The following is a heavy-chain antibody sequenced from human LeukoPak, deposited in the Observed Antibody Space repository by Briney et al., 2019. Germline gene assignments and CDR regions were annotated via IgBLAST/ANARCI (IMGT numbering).Heavy chain of an antibody. CDR2: INPNSGGT. J-gene: IGHJ4*02. V-gene: IGHV1-2*02. CDR3: ARAYSSGWWYFDY. Sequence: ASVKVSCKASGYTFTGHYMHWVRQAPGQGLEWMGWINPNSGGTHYAQKFQGRVTMTRDTSISTAYMELSRLTSDDTAVYYCARAYSSGWWYFDYWGQGTLVTVSS. D-gene: IGHD6-19*01. CDR1: GYTFTGHY.